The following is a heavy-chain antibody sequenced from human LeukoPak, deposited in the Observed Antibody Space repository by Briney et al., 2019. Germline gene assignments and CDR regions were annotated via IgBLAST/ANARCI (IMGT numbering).Heavy chain of an antibody. D-gene: IGHD6-13*01. Sequence: SGGSLRLSCAASGFTFSSYWMHWVRQAPGKGLEWVSAISGSGGSTYYADSVKGRFTISRDNSKNTLYLQMNSLRAEDTAVYYCAKDEIAAAGHNRHWGQGTLVTVSS. V-gene: IGHV3-23*01. CDR2: ISGSGGST. CDR3: AKDEIAAAGHNRH. CDR1: GFTFSSYW. J-gene: IGHJ4*02.